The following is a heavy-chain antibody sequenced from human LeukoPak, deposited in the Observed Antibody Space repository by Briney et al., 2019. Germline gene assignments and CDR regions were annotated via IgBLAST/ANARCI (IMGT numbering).Heavy chain of an antibody. J-gene: IGHJ6*03. CDR2: IYYSGIT. D-gene: IGHD2-15*01. CDR1: GYSITSAYY. V-gene: IGHV4-61*01. Sequence: SETLSLTCTVSGYSITSAYYWGWIRQPPGKGLEWIGYIYYSGITNYNPSLKSRVTISVDTSKNQFSLKLSSVTAADTAVYYCARGIGYCSGGSCYPGGNYYYYYYMDVWGKGTTVTVSS. CDR3: ARGIGYCSGGSCYPGGNYYYYYYMDV.